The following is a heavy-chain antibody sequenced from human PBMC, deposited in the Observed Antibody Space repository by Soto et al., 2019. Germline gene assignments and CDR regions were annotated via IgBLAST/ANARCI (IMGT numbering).Heavy chain of an antibody. J-gene: IGHJ6*02. Sequence: QLVQSGAEVRKPGASVRVSCKASGYTFTSHAIAWVRRTPGEGLEWMGWISGYNGGTEYAQKFQGRVTMTSDTSTTTAHMEMRSLRSDDTGVYFCARVRVGTIYHGSDVWGQGTTVIVSS. V-gene: IGHV1-18*04. D-gene: IGHD2-21*02. CDR1: GYTFTSHA. CDR2: ISGYNGGT. CDR3: ARVRVGTIYHGSDV.